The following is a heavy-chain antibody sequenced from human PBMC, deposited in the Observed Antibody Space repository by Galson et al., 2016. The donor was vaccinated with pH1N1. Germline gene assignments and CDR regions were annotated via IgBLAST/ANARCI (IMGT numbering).Heavy chain of an antibody. Sequence: SLRLSCAASEFLVSDRFMSWVRQAPGKRLEWVSIMYPGGGTYYADFAEGRFTISRDTSKNMLFLHMNTLRADYTALYYCACDTVPHGAAPWGQGTLVTVSS. CDR2: MYPGGGT. CDR1: EFLVSDRF. J-gene: IGHJ5*02. CDR3: ACDTVPHGAAP. V-gene: IGHV3-53*01. D-gene: IGHD4-17*01.